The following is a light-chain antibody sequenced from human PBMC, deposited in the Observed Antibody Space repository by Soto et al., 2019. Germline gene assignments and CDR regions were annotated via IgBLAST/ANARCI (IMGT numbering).Light chain of an antibody. Sequence: QSVLTHPASVSWSPGHSITISCTGISSDIGGYYYVSWYQHHPGKAPKLLIHQVTNRPSRVSNRFSGSKSGNTASLTISGLQADDEDDYYCTSYSSSDIFYVFGTGTKVT. V-gene: IGLV2-14*01. CDR1: SSDIGGYYY. CDR3: TSYSSSDIFYV. CDR2: QVT. J-gene: IGLJ1*01.